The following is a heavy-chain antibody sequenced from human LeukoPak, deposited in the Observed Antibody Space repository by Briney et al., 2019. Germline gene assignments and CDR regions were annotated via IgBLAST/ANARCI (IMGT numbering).Heavy chain of an antibody. J-gene: IGHJ4*02. CDR2: IYTDGRT. V-gene: IGHV3-53*01. CDR1: GITVSSNY. D-gene: IGHD3-16*01. Sequence: GGSLRLSCAASGITVSSNYMSWVRQPPGKGLEWVSLIYTDGRTFYADSVKGRFTISRDTSKNTVYLQMNSLRAGDTAVYYCATCWGFAGDYWGQGILVTVSS. CDR3: ATCWGFAGDY.